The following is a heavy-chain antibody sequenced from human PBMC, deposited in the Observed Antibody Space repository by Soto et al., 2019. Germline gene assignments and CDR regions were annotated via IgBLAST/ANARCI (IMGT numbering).Heavy chain of an antibody. J-gene: IGHJ4*02. Sequence: LSLTCTVSGGSISSGGYYWSWIRQHPGKGLEWIGYIYYSGSTYYNPSLKSRVTISVDTSKNQFSLKLSSVTAADTAVYYCARAPRFGELLWSFDYWGQGTLVTVSS. CDR3: ARAPRFGELLWSFDY. CDR1: GGSISSGGYY. V-gene: IGHV4-31*03. D-gene: IGHD3-10*01. CDR2: IYYSGST.